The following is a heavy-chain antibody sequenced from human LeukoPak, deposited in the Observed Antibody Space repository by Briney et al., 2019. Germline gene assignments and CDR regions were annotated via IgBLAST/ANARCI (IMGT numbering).Heavy chain of an antibody. CDR2: IYSSGNS. Sequence: PSQTLSLTCTVSGGSISSESYSWSWIRQPAGKGLEWIGRIYSSGNSKYNPSLKSRVTISVDTSRNQFSLNLSSVTAADTAVYYCARDMTGSGWNDAFDIWGQGTMVTVSS. D-gene: IGHD6-19*01. V-gene: IGHV4-61*02. CDR1: GGSISSESYS. CDR3: ARDMTGSGWNDAFDI. J-gene: IGHJ3*02.